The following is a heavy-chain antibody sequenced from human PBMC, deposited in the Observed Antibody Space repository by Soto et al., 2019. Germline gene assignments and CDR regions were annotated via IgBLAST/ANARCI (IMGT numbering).Heavy chain of an antibody. CDR2: ISAYNGNT. J-gene: IGHJ4*02. D-gene: IGHD3-22*01. CDR3: ARSLSGYITHFDY. V-gene: IGHV1-18*01. Sequence: QVQLVQSGAEVKKPGASVKVSCKASGYTFTSYGISWVRQAPGQGLEWMGWISAYNGNTNYAQKLQGRVTMTTDTXTSTAYKALRSLISDDTAVYYCARSLSGYITHFDYWGQGTLVTVSS. CDR1: GYTFTSYG.